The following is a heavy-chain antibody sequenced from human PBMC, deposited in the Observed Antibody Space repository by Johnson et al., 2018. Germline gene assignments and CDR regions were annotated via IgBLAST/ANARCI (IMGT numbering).Heavy chain of an antibody. Sequence: VQLQESGGGVVQXGRSLRLSCAASGFTFSFYGMHWVRYYADSVKGRFTISRDNSKNSVYLQMNSLRAEDTAVYYCASDCSGGPCYSGEVDYWGQGTLVTVSS. J-gene: IGHJ4*02. CDR3: ASDCSGGPCYSGEVDY. CDR1: GFTFSFYG. D-gene: IGHD2-21*02. V-gene: IGHV3-33*08.